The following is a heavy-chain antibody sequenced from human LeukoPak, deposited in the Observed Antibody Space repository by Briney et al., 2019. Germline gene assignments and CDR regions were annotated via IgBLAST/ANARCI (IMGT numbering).Heavy chain of an antibody. D-gene: IGHD2-8*02. J-gene: IGHJ6*02. CDR3: ARGILGPMDV. Sequence: SETLSLTCAVYGGSFSGYYWSWIRQPPGKGLEWIGEINHSGSTNYNPSLKSRVTILVDTSKNQFSLKLSSVTAADTAVYYCARGILGPMDVWGQGTTVTVSS. V-gene: IGHV4-34*01. CDR2: INHSGST. CDR1: GGSFSGYY.